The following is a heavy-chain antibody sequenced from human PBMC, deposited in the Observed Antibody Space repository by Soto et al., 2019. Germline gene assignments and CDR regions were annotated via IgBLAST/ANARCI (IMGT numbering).Heavy chain of an antibody. Sequence: SVKVSCKASGGTFSSYTISWVRQAPGQGLEWMGRIIPILGIANYAQKFQGRVTIIADKSTSTAYMELSSLRSEDTAVYYCARPLGGVVAATGWAFDIWGQGTMVTVSS. CDR2: IIPILGIA. CDR3: ARPLGGVVAATGWAFDI. J-gene: IGHJ3*02. V-gene: IGHV1-69*02. CDR1: GGTFSSYT. D-gene: IGHD2-15*01.